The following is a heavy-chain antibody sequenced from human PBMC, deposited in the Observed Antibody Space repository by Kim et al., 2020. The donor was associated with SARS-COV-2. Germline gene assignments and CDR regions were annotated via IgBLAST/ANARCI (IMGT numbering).Heavy chain of an antibody. D-gene: IGHD5-18*01. Sequence: GGSLRLSCAASGFTFSSYAMHWVRQAPGKGLEWVAVISYDGSNKYYADSVKGRFTISRDNSKNTLYLQMNSLRAEDTAVYYCARGVDTAMVTPSYLDYWG. CDR3: ARGVDTAMVTPSYLDY. V-gene: IGHV3-30*04. CDR1: GFTFSSYA. J-gene: IGHJ4*01. CDR2: ISYDGSNK.